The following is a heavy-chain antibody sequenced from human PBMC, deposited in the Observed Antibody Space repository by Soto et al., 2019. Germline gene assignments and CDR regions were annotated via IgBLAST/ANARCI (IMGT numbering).Heavy chain of an antibody. J-gene: IGHJ4*02. D-gene: IGHD1-26*01. V-gene: IGHV4-39*01. CDR3: ARREYSGDYYDPFDF. CDR1: GGSISSSSYC. Sequence: QLQLQESGPGLVKPSETLSLTCIVSGGSISSSSYCWGWIRPPPGQGMEWFGSVYYSGISSYNPSLKSRVTISVDTSKNLFSRRLSSVTAADTAVYYCARREYSGDYYDPFDFWGQGTLVTASS. CDR2: VYYSGIS.